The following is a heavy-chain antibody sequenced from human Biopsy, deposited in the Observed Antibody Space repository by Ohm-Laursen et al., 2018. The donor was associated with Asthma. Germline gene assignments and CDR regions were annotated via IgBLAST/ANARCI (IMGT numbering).Heavy chain of an antibody. D-gene: IGHD2-21*02. CDR3: ASYEVVTAILPMDV. CDR2: LSYDGSNK. CDR1: GFTFRSYG. J-gene: IGHJ6*02. V-gene: IGHV3-30*03. Sequence: SLRLSCAASGFTFRSYGMHWVRQAPGKGLEWVAFLSYDGSNKYYGDSVKGRFTISRDNSKNTLYLQMDSLRAEDTAVYYCASYEVVTAILPMDVWGQGTTVIVSS.